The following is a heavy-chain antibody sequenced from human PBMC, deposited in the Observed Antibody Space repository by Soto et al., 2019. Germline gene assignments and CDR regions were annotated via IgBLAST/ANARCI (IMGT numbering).Heavy chain of an antibody. CDR2: IIPIFGTA. D-gene: IGHD6-19*01. Sequence: GSSVKVSCKASGGPFSSYAISWVRQAPGQGLEWMGGIIPIFGTANYAQKFQGRVTITADESTSTAYMELSSLRSEDTAVYYCARGGVAGDFDAFDIWGQGPMVTLSS. V-gene: IGHV1-69*13. J-gene: IGHJ3*02. CDR1: GGPFSSYA. CDR3: ARGGVAGDFDAFDI.